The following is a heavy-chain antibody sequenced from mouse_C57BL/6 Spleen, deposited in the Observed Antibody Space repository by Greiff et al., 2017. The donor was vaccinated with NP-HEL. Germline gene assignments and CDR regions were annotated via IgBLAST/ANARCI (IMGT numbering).Heavy chain of an antibody. CDR3: ARPFITTVVDEDYFDY. Sequence: QVQLQQPGTELVKPGASVKLSCKASGYTFTSYWMHWVKQRPGQGLEWIGNINPSNGGTNYNEKFKSKATLTVDKSSSTAYMQLSSLTSEDSAVYYCARPFITTVVDEDYFDYWGQGTTLTVSS. CDR2: INPSNGGT. CDR1: GYTFTSYW. V-gene: IGHV1-53*01. D-gene: IGHD1-1*01. J-gene: IGHJ2*01.